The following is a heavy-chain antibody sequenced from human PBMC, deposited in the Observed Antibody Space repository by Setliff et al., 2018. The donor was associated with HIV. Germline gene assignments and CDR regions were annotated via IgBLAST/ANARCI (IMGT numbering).Heavy chain of an antibody. Sequence: PPGKGLEWIGSIYHSGNTYYNPSLKSRVSISVDTSKRQFSLKLTSVTARDSALYYCARRRGQKATGWYYFDFWGQGALVTVSS. CDR2: IYHSGNT. D-gene: IGHD6-19*01. CDR3: ARRRGQKATGWYYFDF. J-gene: IGHJ4*02. V-gene: IGHV4-39*01.